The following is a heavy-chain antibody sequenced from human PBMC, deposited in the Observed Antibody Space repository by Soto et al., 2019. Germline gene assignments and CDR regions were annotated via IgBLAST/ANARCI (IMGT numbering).Heavy chain of an antibody. J-gene: IGHJ3*02. CDR3: ARQFYGSGSRGAFDI. D-gene: IGHD3-10*01. CDR2: IYYTGTT. V-gene: IGHV4-59*08. CDR1: GGSIRDYY. Sequence: SETLSLTCTVSGGSIRDYYWGWIRQSPGKGLEWIGYIYYTGTTKYNPSLKSRVTISVDTSKNQFSLKLSSVTAADTAVCYCARQFYGSGSRGAFDIWGQGTKVTVS.